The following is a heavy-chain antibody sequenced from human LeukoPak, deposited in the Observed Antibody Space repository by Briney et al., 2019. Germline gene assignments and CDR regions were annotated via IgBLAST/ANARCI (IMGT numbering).Heavy chain of an antibody. D-gene: IGHD3-22*01. CDR2: IYPGDSDT. CDR3: ARRDGDSSLLGAFDI. Sequence: GESLRISCEGSGYSFTSYWIGWVRQMPGKGLEWMGIIYPGDSDTRYSPSFQGQVTISADKSISTAYLQWSSLKASDTAMYYCARRDGDSSLLGAFDIWGQGTMVTVSS. V-gene: IGHV5-51*01. CDR1: GYSFTSYW. J-gene: IGHJ3*02.